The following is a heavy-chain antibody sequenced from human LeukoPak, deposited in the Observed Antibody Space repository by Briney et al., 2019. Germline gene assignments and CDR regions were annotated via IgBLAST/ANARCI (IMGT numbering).Heavy chain of an antibody. V-gene: IGHV4-59*01. D-gene: IGHD3-3*01. CDR1: GGSISSYY. Sequence: SETLSLPCTVSGGSISSYYWSWLRQPPGKGLEWIGYIYYSGCTNYNPSLKRRVTISVDTSKNQFSLKLSSVTAADTAVYYCARVAYYDFWRDAFDIWGQGTMVTVSS. J-gene: IGHJ3*02. CDR2: IYYSGCT. CDR3: ARVAYYDFWRDAFDI.